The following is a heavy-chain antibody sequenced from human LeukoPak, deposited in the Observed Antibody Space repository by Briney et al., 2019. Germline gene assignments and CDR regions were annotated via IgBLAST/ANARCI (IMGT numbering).Heavy chain of an antibody. CDR1: GGSINSDSSSSYF. V-gene: IGHV4-39*01. CDR3: ARSSSIYYDFRPTYGMDV. J-gene: IGHJ6*02. D-gene: IGHD3-3*01. CDR2: IYYTGST. Sequence: PSETLSLTCSVSGGSINSDSSSSYFWAWIRQPPGRGMEWIGSIYYTGSTSYNPSLKSRVTLFVDTSNNQFSLKLSSVTAADTAVYYCARSSSIYYDFRPTYGMDVWGQGTTVTVSS.